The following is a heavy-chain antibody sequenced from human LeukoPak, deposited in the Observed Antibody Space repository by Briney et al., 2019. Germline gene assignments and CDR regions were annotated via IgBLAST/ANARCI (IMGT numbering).Heavy chain of an antibody. Sequence: PGGSLRLSCAASGFTFSSYAMHWVRQAPGKGLEWVAVISYDGSNKYYADSVKGRFTISRDNSKNTLYLQMNSLRAEDTAVYYCARELMGSSWYNWFDPWGQGTLVTVSS. CDR3: ARELMGSSWYNWFDP. CDR2: ISYDGSNK. V-gene: IGHV3-30*04. D-gene: IGHD6-13*01. CDR1: GFTFSSYA. J-gene: IGHJ5*02.